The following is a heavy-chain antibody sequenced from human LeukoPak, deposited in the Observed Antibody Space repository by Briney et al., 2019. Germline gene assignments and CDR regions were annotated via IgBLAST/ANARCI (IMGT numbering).Heavy chain of an antibody. Sequence: GGSLRLSCSASGFTFSSYAMHWVRQAPGKGLEYVSVISDKGGSTYYADSVKGRFTISRDNSKNTLYLQMSSLRAEDTAVYYCVKGARAMATRSFDYWGQGTLVTVSS. CDR2: ISDKGGST. J-gene: IGHJ4*02. CDR3: VKGARAMATRSFDY. CDR1: GFTFSSYA. D-gene: IGHD5-24*01. V-gene: IGHV3-64D*06.